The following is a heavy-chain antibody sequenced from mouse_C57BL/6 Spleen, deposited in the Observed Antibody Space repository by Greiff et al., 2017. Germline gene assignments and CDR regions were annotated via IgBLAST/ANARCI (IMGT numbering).Heavy chain of an antibody. CDR3: ARCMEFAY. D-gene: IGHD2-10*02. CDR1: GYTFTSYG. CDR2: IYPRSGNT. V-gene: IGHV1-81*01. Sequence: QVQLKQSGAELARPGASVKLSCKASGYTFTSYGISWVKQRTGQGLEWIGKIYPRSGNTYYNEKFKGKATLTADKSSSTAYMELRSLTSEDSAIYFCARCMEFAYWGQGTLVTVSA. J-gene: IGHJ3*01.